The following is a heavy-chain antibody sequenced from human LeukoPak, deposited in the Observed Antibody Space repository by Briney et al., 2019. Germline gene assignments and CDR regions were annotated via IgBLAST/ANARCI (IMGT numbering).Heavy chain of an antibody. D-gene: IGHD6-6*01. CDR3: ARVSIADNWFNP. V-gene: IGHV1-18*01. J-gene: IGHJ5*02. CDR2: ISAYNGNT. CDR1: GYTFTSYG. Sequence: ASVKVSCKAAGYTFTSYGISWVRQAPGQGLEWMGWISAYNGNTNYAQKLQGRVTMTTDTSTSTVYMELRSLRSDDTAVYYCARVSIADNWFNPWGQGTLVTVSS.